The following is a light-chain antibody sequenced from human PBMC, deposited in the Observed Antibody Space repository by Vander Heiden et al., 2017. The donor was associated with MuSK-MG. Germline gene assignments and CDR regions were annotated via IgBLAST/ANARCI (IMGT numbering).Light chain of an antibody. CDR2: GAS. V-gene: IGKV3-20*01. Sequence: IVLTQSPGTLSLSPGERATLSCRASQSVSSSYLAWYQQKPGQAPRLLIDGASSRATGIPDRFSGSGSGTDFTLTISRLEPEDFAVYYCQQYGSSPYTFGQRTKLEIK. J-gene: IGKJ2*01. CDR1: QSVSSSY. CDR3: QQYGSSPYT.